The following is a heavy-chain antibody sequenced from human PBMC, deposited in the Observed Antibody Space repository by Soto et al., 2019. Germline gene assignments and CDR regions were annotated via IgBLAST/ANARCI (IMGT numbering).Heavy chain of an antibody. CDR3: AIAPVALDTISYLDY. V-gene: IGHV4-30-4*01. CDR2: IYNGGST. Sequence: PSETLSLTCTVSGDSVSGVGFYWAWLRRPPGKGLEWIGYIYNGGSTYYRPSLESRMPMSLDATRNHYSLRLTSVTAADTAVYFCAIAPVALDTISYLDYWGQG. D-gene: IGHD3-3*01. J-gene: IGHJ4*02. CDR1: GDSVSGVGFY.